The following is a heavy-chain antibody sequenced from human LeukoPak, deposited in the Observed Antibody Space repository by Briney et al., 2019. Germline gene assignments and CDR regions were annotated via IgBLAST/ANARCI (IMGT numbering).Heavy chain of an antibody. CDR3: ARDRGYDILTGYPGSPRRGLQEECFQH. CDR2: ISYDGSNK. Sequence: GGSLRLSCAASGFTFSSYAMHWVRQAPGKGLEWVAVISYDGSNKYYADSVKGRFTISRDNSKNTLYLQMNSLRAEDTAVYYCARDRGYDILTGYPGSPRRGLQEECFQHWGQGTLVTVSS. V-gene: IGHV3-30-3*01. J-gene: IGHJ1*01. CDR1: GFTFSSYA. D-gene: IGHD3-9*01.